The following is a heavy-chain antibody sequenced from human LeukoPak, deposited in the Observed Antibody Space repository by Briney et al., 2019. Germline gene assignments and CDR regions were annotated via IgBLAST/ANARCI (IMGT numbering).Heavy chain of an antibody. CDR2: VYYSGRT. J-gene: IGHJ3*02. Sequence: SETLSLTCSVSGASVGSDSHYWSWIRQPPGKGLEWIGNVYYSGRTAYSPSLKSRVTISVDISKNQFSLQLNSVTAADTAVYYCVRETATYYYDSRGYYRQIEVFDIWGQGTPVIVSS. D-gene: IGHD3-22*01. CDR3: VRETATYYYDSRGYYRQIEVFDI. CDR1: GASVGSDSHY. V-gene: IGHV4-61*01.